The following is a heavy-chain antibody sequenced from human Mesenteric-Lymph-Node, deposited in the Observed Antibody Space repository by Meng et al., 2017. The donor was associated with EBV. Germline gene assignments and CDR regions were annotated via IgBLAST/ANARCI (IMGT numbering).Heavy chain of an antibody. V-gene: IGHV3-23*04. CDR3: AKGKALSGSSSFDN. Sequence: EVQMVECGGGLVQSXGSRRLSVAASGFTFSTYAMSWVRQAPGKGLEWVSAVSGSGDTTYYADSVKGRFTISRDNSRNTLYLQMNSLRAEDTALYYCAKGKALSGSSSFDNWDQGTLVTVAS. CDR1: GFTFSTYA. D-gene: IGHD3-10*01. J-gene: IGHJ4*02. CDR2: VSGSGDTT.